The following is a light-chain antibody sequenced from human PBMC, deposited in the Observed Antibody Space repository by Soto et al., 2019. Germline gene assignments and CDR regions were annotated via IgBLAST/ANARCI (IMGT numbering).Light chain of an antibody. Sequence: QSVLTQPASVSGSPGQSITILCTGTSSDIGVYNYVSWYQQHPGKAPKLIIYEVNNRPSGVSNRFSGSKSGNTASLTISGLQAEDEADYYCCSSAPESTYVFGTGTKVTVL. V-gene: IGLV2-14*01. CDR2: EVN. J-gene: IGLJ1*01. CDR1: SSDIGVYNY. CDR3: CSSAPESTYV.